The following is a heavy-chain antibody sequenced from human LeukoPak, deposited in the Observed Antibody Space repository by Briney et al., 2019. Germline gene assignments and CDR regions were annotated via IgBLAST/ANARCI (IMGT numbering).Heavy chain of an antibody. J-gene: IGHJ6*03. CDR3: ARASVTYYYYYYMDV. D-gene: IGHD4-11*01. CDR1: GFTFSSYS. V-gene: IGHV3-21*01. Sequence: GGPLRLSCAASGFTFSSYSMNWVRQAPGKGLEWVSSISSSSSYIYYADSVKGRFTISRDNAKNSLYLQMNSLRAEDTAVYYCARASVTYYYYYYMDVWGKGTTVTVSS. CDR2: ISSSSSYI.